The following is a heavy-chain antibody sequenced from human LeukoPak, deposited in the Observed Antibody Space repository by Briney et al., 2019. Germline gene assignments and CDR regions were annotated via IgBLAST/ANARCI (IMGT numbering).Heavy chain of an antibody. CDR3: ARATHGSGSYYHYYYYYMDV. CDR1: GGSISSYY. J-gene: IGHJ6*03. CDR2: IYYSGST. V-gene: IGHV4-59*01. Sequence: SETLSLTCTVSGGSISSYYWSWIRQPPGKGLEWIGCIYYSGSTNYNPSLKSRVTISVDTSKNQFSLKLSSVTAADTAVYYCARATHGSGSYYHYYYYYMDVWGKGTTVTVSS. D-gene: IGHD3-10*01.